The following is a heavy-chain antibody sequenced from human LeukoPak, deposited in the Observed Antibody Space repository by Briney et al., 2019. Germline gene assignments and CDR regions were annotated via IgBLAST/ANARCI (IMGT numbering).Heavy chain of an antibody. CDR2: INPGGRST. Sequence: GASVKVSSKASGYTFTIYYMHWVRQAPGQGLEWMGIINPGGRSTTYAQKFQGRVTLTRDTSTSTVYMELSSLRSEDTAVYYCARDGGGVSAPGGYWGQGTLVTVSS. CDR1: GYTFTIYY. V-gene: IGHV1-46*01. J-gene: IGHJ4*02. CDR3: ARDGGGVSAPGGY. D-gene: IGHD3-16*01.